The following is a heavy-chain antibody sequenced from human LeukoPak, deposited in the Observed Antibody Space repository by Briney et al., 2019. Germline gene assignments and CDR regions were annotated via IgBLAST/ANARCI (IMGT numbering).Heavy chain of an antibody. CDR3: ARGIAAARDY. CDR2: ISSSSSYI. D-gene: IGHD6-13*01. Sequence: GGSLRLSCAASGFTFSSYSMNWVRQAPGKGLEWVSSISSSSSYIYYADSVKGRFIISRDNAKNSLYLQMNSLRAEDTAVYYCARGIAAARDYWGQGTLVTVSS. V-gene: IGHV3-21*01. CDR1: GFTFSSYS. J-gene: IGHJ4*02.